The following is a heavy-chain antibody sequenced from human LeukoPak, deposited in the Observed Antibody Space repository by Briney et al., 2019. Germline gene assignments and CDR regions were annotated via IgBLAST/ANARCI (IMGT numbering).Heavy chain of an antibody. CDR2: IIPIFGTV. CDR1: GGTFSSYA. J-gene: IGHJ3*02. V-gene: IGHV1-69*13. Sequence: GASVKVSCKASGGTFSSYAISWVRQAPGQGLEWMGGIIPIFGTVNYAQKFQGRVTITADESTSTAYMELSSLRSEDTAVYYCARDLDIAVAGTNAFDIWGQGTMVTVSS. CDR3: ARDLDIAVAGTNAFDI. D-gene: IGHD6-19*01.